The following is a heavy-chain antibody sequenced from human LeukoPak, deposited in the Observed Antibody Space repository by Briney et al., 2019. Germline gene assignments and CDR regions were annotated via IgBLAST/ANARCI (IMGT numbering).Heavy chain of an antibody. D-gene: IGHD3-16*01. Sequence: GRSLTLSCAASGFSLSHYAVHWVRHGPGKGGEGVAATWSGGSNECYGDSVKGRFTISRENFKNTVYLQKNSLRAEDTAVYYCAKSWSPNYDYVWETHDAFDIWGQGTMVTVSS. CDR1: GFSLSHYA. CDR2: TWSGGSNE. V-gene: IGHV3-33*06. CDR3: AKSWSPNYDYVWETHDAFDI. J-gene: IGHJ3*02.